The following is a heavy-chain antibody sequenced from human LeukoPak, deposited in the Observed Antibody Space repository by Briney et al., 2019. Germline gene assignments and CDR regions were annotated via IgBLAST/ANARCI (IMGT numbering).Heavy chain of an antibody. CDR3: ARGHRSGGSLPPALDY. Sequence: SVKVSCKASGGTFSSYAISWVRQAPGQGLEWMGGIIPIFGTANYAQKFQGRVTITADESTSTAYMELSSLRSEDTAVYYCARGHRSGGSLPPALDYWGQGTLVTVSS. V-gene: IGHV1-69*13. J-gene: IGHJ4*02. CDR2: IIPIFGTA. D-gene: IGHD2-15*01. CDR1: GGTFSSYA.